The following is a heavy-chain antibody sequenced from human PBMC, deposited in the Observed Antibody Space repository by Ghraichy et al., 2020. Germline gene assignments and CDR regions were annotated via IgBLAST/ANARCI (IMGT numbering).Heavy chain of an antibody. V-gene: IGHV3-66*01. CDR1: GFTVSSNY. Sequence: GGSLRLSCAASGFTVSSNYMSWVRQAPGKGLEWVSILFSNGITYYADSVKGRFTISRDNSKNTLYLQMNSLRAEDTAVYYCARTNYGDYVDYWGQGTLVTVSS. CDR3: ARTNYGDYVDY. D-gene: IGHD4-17*01. CDR2: LFSNGIT. J-gene: IGHJ4*02.